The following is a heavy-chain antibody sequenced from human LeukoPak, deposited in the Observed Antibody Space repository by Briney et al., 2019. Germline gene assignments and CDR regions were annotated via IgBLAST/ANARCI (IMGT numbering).Heavy chain of an antibody. CDR3: ARVPSGGPFDY. CDR2: ISAYNGNT. J-gene: IGHJ4*02. Sequence: ASVKVSCKASGYSFSSYGISWVRQAPGQGLEWMGWISAYNGNTNYAQRLQGRVTMTTDTSTSTAYMELRSLTSDDTAVYYCARVPSGGPFDYWGQGTLVTVSS. D-gene: IGHD2-15*01. V-gene: IGHV1-18*01. CDR1: GYSFSSYG.